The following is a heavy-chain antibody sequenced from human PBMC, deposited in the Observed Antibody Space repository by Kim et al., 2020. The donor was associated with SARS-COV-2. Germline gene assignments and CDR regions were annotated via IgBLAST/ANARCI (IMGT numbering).Heavy chain of an antibody. D-gene: IGHD6-19*01. CDR3: ARGTGGVAAPDY. J-gene: IGHJ4*02. CDR1: GFTFSSYD. Sequence: GGSLRLSCAASGFTFSSYDMHWVRQATGKGLEWVSAIGTAGDTYYPGSVKGRFTISRENAKNSLYLQMNSLRAGDTAVYYCARGTGGVAAPDYWGQGTLVTVSS. CDR2: IGTAGDT. V-gene: IGHV3-13*01.